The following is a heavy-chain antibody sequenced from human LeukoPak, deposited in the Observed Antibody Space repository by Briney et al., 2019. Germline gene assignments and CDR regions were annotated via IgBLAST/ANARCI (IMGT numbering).Heavy chain of an antibody. Sequence: SETLSLTCTVSGGSISSSNYYWNWIRQPAGKGLEWIGRIYTSGSTNYNPSLKSRVTISVDTSKNQFSLKLSSVTAADTAVYYCARGLWFGDENPPYFDYWGQGTLVTVSS. CDR2: IYTSGST. V-gene: IGHV4-61*02. CDR3: ARGLWFGDENPPYFDY. CDR1: GGSISSSNYY. J-gene: IGHJ4*02. D-gene: IGHD3-10*01.